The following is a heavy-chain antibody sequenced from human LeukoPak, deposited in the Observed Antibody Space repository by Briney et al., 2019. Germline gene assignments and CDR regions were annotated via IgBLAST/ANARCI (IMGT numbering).Heavy chain of an antibody. CDR3: AKDGDCSSTSCRKVPYYYGMDV. Sequence: GGSLRLSCAASGFTFDDYAMHWVRQAPGKGLEWVSGISRNSGSIGYADSVKGRFTISRDNAKNSLYLQMNSLRAEDTALYYCAKDGDCSSTSCRKVPYYYGMDVWGQGTTVTVSS. D-gene: IGHD2-2*01. CDR2: ISRNSGSI. V-gene: IGHV3-9*01. J-gene: IGHJ6*02. CDR1: GFTFDDYA.